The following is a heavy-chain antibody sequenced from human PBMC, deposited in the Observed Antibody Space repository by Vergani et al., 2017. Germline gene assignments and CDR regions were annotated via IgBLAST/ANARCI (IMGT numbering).Heavy chain of an antibody. CDR3: ARGGYGGAFDL. Sequence: QLQLQESGSGLVKPSQTLSLTCAVSGGSISSGGYSWSWIRQPPGKGLEWVGYNYHSWSTYYNPSPKSRVTISVDRSKSQFSLKLSSVTAADTAVYYCARGGYGGAFDLWGRGTLVTVSS. CDR1: GGSISSGGYS. D-gene: IGHD4-23*01. J-gene: IGHJ2*01. CDR2: NYHSWST. V-gene: IGHV4-30-2*01.